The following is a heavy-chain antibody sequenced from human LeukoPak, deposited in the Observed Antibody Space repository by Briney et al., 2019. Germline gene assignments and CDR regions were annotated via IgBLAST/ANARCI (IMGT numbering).Heavy chain of an antibody. Sequence: GGSLRLSCAVSGFAFGSEAMSWVRQSPARGLEWVASISPGGGTTYYADYVKGRFTISRDNSNNSLFVQMNSLRAEDTAVYYCAKAYGDYSLDYYYMDVWGKGTTVTVSS. CDR3: AKAYGDYSLDYYYMDV. D-gene: IGHD4-17*01. CDR1: GFAFGSEA. CDR2: ISPGGGTT. V-gene: IGHV3-23*01. J-gene: IGHJ6*03.